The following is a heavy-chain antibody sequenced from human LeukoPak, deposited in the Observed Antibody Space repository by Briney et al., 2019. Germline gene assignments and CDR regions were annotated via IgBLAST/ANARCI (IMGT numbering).Heavy chain of an antibody. D-gene: IGHD2-21*02. J-gene: IGHJ4*02. CDR1: GFSLDTNGLC. CDR3: ARSDCKWCHLYNFDF. Sequence: SGPALVKPTQTLTLTCNFSGFSLDTNGLCVSWIRQPPGKALEWLARIDWDDDKYYTPSLKTRLTISKDTSENRVVLTMTNMDPVGTATYYCARSDCKWCHLYNFDFWGQGTLVTVSS. CDR2: IDWDDDK. V-gene: IGHV2-70*11.